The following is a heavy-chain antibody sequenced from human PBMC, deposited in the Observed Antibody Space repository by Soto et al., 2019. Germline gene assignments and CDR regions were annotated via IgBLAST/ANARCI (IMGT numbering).Heavy chain of an antibody. V-gene: IGHV4-30-2*01. CDR2: IYHSGST. J-gene: IGHJ5*02. CDR1: GGSISSGGYS. D-gene: IGHD3-10*01. CDR3: ARGEGVTMVRGVIINWFDP. Sequence: SETLSLTCAVSGGSISSGGYSWSWIRQPPGKGLEWIGYIYHSGSTYYNPSLKSRVTITVDRSKNQYSLKLSLVTAADTAVYYCARGEGVTMVRGVIINWFDPWGQGTLVTVSS.